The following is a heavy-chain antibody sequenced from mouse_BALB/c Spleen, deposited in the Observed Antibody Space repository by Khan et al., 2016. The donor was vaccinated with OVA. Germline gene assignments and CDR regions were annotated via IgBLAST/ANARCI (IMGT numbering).Heavy chain of an antibody. CDR1: GFSLTSYG. D-gene: IGHD2-1*01. CDR2: IWTGGST. J-gene: IGHJ1*01. V-gene: IGHV2-9*02. CDR3: ARYYGNNGWYCDV. Sequence: QVQLKQSGPGLVAPSQSLSITCTVSGFSLTSYGVHWVRQPPGKGLEWLGVIWTGGSTNYNSALMSRLSISKDNSKSQVFLKMNSLQTDDTAMYYCARYYGNNGWYCDVWDAGTTVTVSS.